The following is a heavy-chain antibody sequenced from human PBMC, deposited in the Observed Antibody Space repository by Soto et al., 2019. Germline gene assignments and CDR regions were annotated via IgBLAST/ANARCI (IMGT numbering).Heavy chain of an antibody. Sequence: SETLSLTCTVSGGSISSSSYYWGWIRQPPGKGLEWIGSIYYSGSTYYNPSLKSRVTISVDTSKNQFSLKLSSVTAADTAVYYCARNLYYDFWSGYYNSWGQGTMVTVSS. V-gene: IGHV4-39*01. CDR2: IYYSGST. CDR1: GGSISSSSYY. D-gene: IGHD3-3*01. CDR3: ARNLYYDFWSGYYNS. J-gene: IGHJ3*01.